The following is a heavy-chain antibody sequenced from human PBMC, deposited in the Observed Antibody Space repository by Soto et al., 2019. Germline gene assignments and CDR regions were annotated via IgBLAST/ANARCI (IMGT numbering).Heavy chain of an antibody. Sequence: QVQMVQSGAEVKKPGASVKVSCKTSGYIFTNYDITWVRQAPGQGLEWMGWISAYNGNTNYTQKFQDRVTMTTDTSTSTADVEVRSLRSDDTAVYYCARGVDGDYWGQGTLVIVST. J-gene: IGHJ4*02. V-gene: IGHV1-18*01. CDR3: ARGVDGDY. CDR1: GYIFTNYD. D-gene: IGHD3-3*01. CDR2: ISAYNGNT.